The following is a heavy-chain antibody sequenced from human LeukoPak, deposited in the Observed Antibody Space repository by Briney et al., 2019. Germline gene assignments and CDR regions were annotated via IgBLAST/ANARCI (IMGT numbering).Heavy chain of an antibody. CDR1: GFTFSRYW. Sequence: PGGSLRLSCAASGFTFSRYWMSWVRQAPGKGLEWVANIKQDGSEKYYVDSVEGRFTISRDNAENSLYLQMNSLRVEDTALHYCAMSTVFDYWGQGTLVTVSS. D-gene: IGHD4-17*01. V-gene: IGHV3-7*01. J-gene: IGHJ4*02. CDR3: AMSTVFDY. CDR2: IKQDGSEK.